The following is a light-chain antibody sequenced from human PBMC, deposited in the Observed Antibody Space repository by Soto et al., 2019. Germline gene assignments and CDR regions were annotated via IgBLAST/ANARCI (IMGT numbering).Light chain of an antibody. CDR2: EVT. CDR1: SSDVGGYNY. J-gene: IGLJ2*01. V-gene: IGLV2-8*01. CDR3: SSYAGSNNLV. Sequence: QSVLTQPPSASGFPGQSVTISCTGTSSDVGGYNYVSWYQQHPGKAPKLMIHEVTKRPSGVPDRFSGSKSGNTASLTVSGLQAEDEADYYCSSYAGSNNLVFGGGTKLTVL.